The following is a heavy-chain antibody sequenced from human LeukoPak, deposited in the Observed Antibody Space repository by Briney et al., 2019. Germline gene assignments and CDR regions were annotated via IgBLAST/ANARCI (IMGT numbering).Heavy chain of an antibody. D-gene: IGHD3-10*01. V-gene: IGHV3-30*18. J-gene: IGHJ6*03. Sequence: PGGSLRLSCEVSGFTFNTYGIHWVRQTPGKGLEWVALISYDGSKKYYTDSVKGRFTISRDNSKNTLYLQMNSLRAEDTAVYYCAKDREESLWFGELTPYYYYMDVWGKGTTVTISS. CDR1: GFTFNTYG. CDR2: ISYDGSKK. CDR3: AKDREESLWFGELTPYYYYMDV.